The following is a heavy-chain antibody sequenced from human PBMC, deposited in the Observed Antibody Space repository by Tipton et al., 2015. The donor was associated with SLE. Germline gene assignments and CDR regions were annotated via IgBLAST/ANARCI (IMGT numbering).Heavy chain of an antibody. V-gene: IGHV4-4*07. D-gene: IGHD2-15*01. CDR3: ARGVDIATDYFDY. Sequence: TLSLTCTVSGGSISSYYWSWIRQPAGGGLEWIGRIYTNENTNYNPPLKSRVTMSVDTSKNHFSLKQISVTAADTAVYYCARGVDIATDYFDYWGQGTLVTVPS. J-gene: IGHJ4*02. CDR2: IYTNENT. CDR1: GGSISSYY.